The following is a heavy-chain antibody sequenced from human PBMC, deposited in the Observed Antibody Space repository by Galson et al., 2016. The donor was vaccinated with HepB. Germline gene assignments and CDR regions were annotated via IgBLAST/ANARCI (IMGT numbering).Heavy chain of an antibody. V-gene: IGHV3-48*02. D-gene: IGHD3-3*01. J-gene: IGHJ4*02. CDR2: ISGTTHIF. Sequence: SLRLSCAASGFNFSPSSMNWVRQAPGKGLEWLSYISGTTHIFVSYADSVRGRFTISRDNAKNSLYLHLNSLRDEDTAVYYCATDFSWSFENWGQGTLVTVSS. CDR1: GFNFSPSS. CDR3: ATDFSWSFEN.